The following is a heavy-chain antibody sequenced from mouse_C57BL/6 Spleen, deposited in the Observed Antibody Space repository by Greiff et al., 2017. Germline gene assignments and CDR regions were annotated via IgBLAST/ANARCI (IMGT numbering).Heavy chain of an antibody. Sequence: EVQLQESGPGLVKPSQSLSLTCSVTGYSITSGYYWNWIRQFPGNKLEWMGYISYDGSNNYNPSLKNRISITRDTSKNQFFLKLNSVTTEDTATYYCARGDYGYDGYWYFDVWGTGTTVTVSS. V-gene: IGHV3-6*01. CDR1: GYSITSGYY. J-gene: IGHJ1*03. D-gene: IGHD2-2*01. CDR3: ARGDYGYDGYWYFDV. CDR2: ISYDGSN.